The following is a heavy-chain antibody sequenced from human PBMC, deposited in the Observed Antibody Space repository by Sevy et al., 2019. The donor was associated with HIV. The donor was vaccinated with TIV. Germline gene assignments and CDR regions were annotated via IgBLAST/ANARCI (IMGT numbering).Heavy chain of an antibody. Sequence: GGSLRLSCTASGFTFSNFGMHWVRQLPGKGLEWVTFIRYDGTDKYYAASVKGLFTISRDDSKNTLYLQMDSLRAEDTAIYYCAKDLAGPGRRYFDYWGQGTLVTVSS. D-gene: IGHD6-13*01. CDR3: AKDLAGPGRRYFDY. V-gene: IGHV3-30*02. CDR1: GFTFSNFG. CDR2: IRYDGTDK. J-gene: IGHJ4*02.